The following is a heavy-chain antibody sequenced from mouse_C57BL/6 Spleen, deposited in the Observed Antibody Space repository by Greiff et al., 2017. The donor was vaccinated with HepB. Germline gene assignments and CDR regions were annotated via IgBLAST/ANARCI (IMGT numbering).Heavy chain of an antibody. V-gene: IGHV5-4*03. CDR1: GFTFSSYA. CDR3: ARYYSNYGPWFAY. CDR2: ISDGGSYT. D-gene: IGHD2-5*01. J-gene: IGHJ3*01. Sequence: EVKLMESGGGLVKPGGSLKLSCAASGFTFSSYAMSWVRQTPEKRLEWVATISDGGSYTYYPDNVKGRFTISRDNAKNNLYLQMSHLKSEDTAMYDCARYYSNYGPWFAYWGQGTLVTVSA.